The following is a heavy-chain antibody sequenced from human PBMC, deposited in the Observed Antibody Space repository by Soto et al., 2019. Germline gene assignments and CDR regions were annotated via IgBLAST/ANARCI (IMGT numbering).Heavy chain of an antibody. D-gene: IGHD3-9*01. Sequence: PSETLSLTCAVYGGSFSGYYWSWIRQPPGKGLEWIGEINHSGSTNYNPSLKSRVTISVDTSKNQFSLKLSSVTAADTAVYYYARVADVLYDILTGYRSSYFDYWGQGTLVTVSS. J-gene: IGHJ4*02. CDR2: INHSGST. CDR3: ARVADVLYDILTGYRSSYFDY. CDR1: GGSFSGYY. V-gene: IGHV4-34*01.